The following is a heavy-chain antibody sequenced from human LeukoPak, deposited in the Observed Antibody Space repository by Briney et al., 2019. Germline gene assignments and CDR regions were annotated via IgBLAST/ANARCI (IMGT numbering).Heavy chain of an antibody. CDR3: ARPGQQWPTSSFQH. CDR1: GYRFTSYW. CDR2: IYPGDSDT. Sequence: GEPPKIPCKGPGYRFTSYWIGWVRPMPGKGLEWRGIIYPGDSDTRYSPSFQGQVTIPADKSISTASLQWSSLKASDTAMYYCARPGQQWPTSSFQHWGQGTLVTVSS. D-gene: IGHD6-19*01. V-gene: IGHV5-51*01. J-gene: IGHJ1*01.